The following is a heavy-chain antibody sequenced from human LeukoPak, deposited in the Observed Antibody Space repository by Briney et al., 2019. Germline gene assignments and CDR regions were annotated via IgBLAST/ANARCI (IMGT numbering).Heavy chain of an antibody. CDR2: IYSSGST. D-gene: IGHD5-24*01. J-gene: IGHJ4*02. CDR3: ARPSRDGYRYTFDY. CDR1: GGSIGSYY. Sequence: PSETLSLTCTVSGGSIGSYYWSWIRQPPGKGLEWIGYIYSSGSTNYSPSLKSRVSISVDTPKNQFSLRLSSVTAADTAVYYCARPSRDGYRYTFDYWGRGILVTVSS. V-gene: IGHV4-59*01.